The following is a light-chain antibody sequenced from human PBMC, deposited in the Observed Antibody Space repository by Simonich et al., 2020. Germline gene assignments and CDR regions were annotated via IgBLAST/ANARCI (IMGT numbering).Light chain of an antibody. J-gene: IGLJ3*02. CDR3: AAWDDSLNGWV. CDR1: SSNIGSTT. V-gene: IGLV1-44*01. CDR2: RNN. Sequence: QSVLTQPPSASGTPGQRVTISCSGSSSNIGSTTVNWYQQLPGTAPKLLINRNNPRPEGVHDRFSGSKSGTSASLAISGLQSEDEADYYCAAWDDSLNGWVFGGGTKLTVL.